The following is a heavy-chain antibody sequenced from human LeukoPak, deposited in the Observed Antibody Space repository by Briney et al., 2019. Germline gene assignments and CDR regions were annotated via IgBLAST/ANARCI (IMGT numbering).Heavy chain of an antibody. CDR1: GDSISSYY. CDR3: RRAPTSYGHYLDS. Sequence: SETLSLTCTVSGDSISSYYWSWIRQTPGKGLEWIGYIHTNGRTNYSPSLKSRVTMSVDSSKNQLSLMLSSVTAADTAVYCTRRAPTSYGHYLDSWARDTWSPSPQ. CDR2: IHTNGRT. D-gene: IGHD3-10*01. J-gene: IGHJ4*02. V-gene: IGHV4-4*09.